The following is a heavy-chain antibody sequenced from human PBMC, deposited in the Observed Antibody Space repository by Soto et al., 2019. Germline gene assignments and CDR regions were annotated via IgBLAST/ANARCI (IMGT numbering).Heavy chain of an antibody. CDR2: ISYDGSNK. CDR1: GFTFSSYA. CDR3: ARSVVMGYFDY. D-gene: IGHD3-22*01. Sequence: GGSLRLSCAASGFTFSSYAMHWVRQAPGKGLEWVAVISYDGSNKYYADSVKGRFTISRDNSKNTLYLQMNSLRAEDTAVYYCARSVVMGYFDYWGQGTLVTV. V-gene: IGHV3-30-3*01. J-gene: IGHJ4*02.